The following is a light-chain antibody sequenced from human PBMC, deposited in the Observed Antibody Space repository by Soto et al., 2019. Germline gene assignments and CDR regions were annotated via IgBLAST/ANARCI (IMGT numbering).Light chain of an antibody. CDR3: QQYTSYSLTWT. CDR2: KAS. V-gene: IGKV1-5*03. CDR1: QSISSW. Sequence: DIQMTQSPSTLSASVGDRVTITCLASQSISSWLAWYQQKPGKAPKLLIYKASSLESGVPSRFSGSGSGTEFTLTISSLQPDDFATYYCQQYTSYSLTWTVGPGTKVEIK. J-gene: IGKJ1*01.